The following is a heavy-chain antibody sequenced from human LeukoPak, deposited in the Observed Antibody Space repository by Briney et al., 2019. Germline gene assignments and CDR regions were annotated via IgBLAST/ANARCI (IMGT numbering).Heavy chain of an antibody. V-gene: IGHV3-30*04. Sequence: GGSLRLSCIASGFTFDAYSVSWVRQAPGKGLEWVAVISYDGSNKYHADSVKGRFTISRDNAKNTLYLQMNSLRAEDTAVYYCAKDSYYYDRSGYLKWGEGTLVTVS. CDR2: ISYDGSNK. D-gene: IGHD3-22*01. J-gene: IGHJ4*02. CDR1: GFTFDAYS. CDR3: AKDSYYYDRSGYLK.